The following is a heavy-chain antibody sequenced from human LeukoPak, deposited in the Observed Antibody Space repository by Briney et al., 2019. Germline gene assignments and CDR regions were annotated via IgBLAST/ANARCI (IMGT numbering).Heavy chain of an antibody. CDR1: GFIFSSHG. CDR3: AKARSYCGGDCSLYAFDI. CDR2: IRYDGGNK. J-gene: IGHJ3*02. Sequence: PGGSLRLSCAASGFIFSSHGMHWVRQAPGKGLEWVAFIRYDGGNKCYADSVKGRFTISRDNSKNTLYLQMNSLRAEDTAVYYCAKARSYCGGDCSLYAFDIWGQGTMVTVSS. D-gene: IGHD2-21*01. V-gene: IGHV3-30*02.